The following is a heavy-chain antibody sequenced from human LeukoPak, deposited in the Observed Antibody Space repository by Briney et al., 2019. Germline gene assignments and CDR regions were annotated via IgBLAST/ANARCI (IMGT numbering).Heavy chain of an antibody. V-gene: IGHV1-46*01. D-gene: IGHD5-24*01. CDR3: ARVLVRDGPDY. CDR1: GYTFTSYY. J-gene: IGHJ4*02. CDR2: INPSGGST. Sequence: GASVKVSCKASGYTFTSYYMHWVRQAPGQGLEWMGIINPSGGSTSYAQKFQGRVTMTRDMSTSTVYMELSSLRSEDTAVYYCARVLVRDGPDYWGQGTLVTVSS.